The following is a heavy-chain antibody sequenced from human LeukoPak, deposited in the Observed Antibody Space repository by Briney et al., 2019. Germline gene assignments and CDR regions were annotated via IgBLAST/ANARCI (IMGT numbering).Heavy chain of an antibody. CDR3: ARLRDDNSGWHYFDY. CDR1: GASISSSSYY. D-gene: IGHD6-19*01. J-gene: IGHJ4*02. Sequence: PSETLSLTCTVSGASISSSSYYWGWIRQPPGKGLEWIGTMYYSGNTYYNPSLTGRVTISLDTSKNQFSLKLSSVTAADTAVYYCARLRDDNSGWHYFDYWGQGTLATVSS. CDR2: MYYSGNT. V-gene: IGHV4-39*01.